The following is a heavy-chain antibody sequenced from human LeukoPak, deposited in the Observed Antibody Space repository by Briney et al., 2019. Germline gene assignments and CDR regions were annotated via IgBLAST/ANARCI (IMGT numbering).Heavy chain of an antibody. CDR1: GFAFSSYG. CDR2: IWYDGSNK. J-gene: IGHJ4*02. D-gene: IGHD6-13*01. Sequence: PGGSLRLSCAASGFAFSSYGMHWVGQAPGKGLEWVAVIWYDGSNKYYADSVKGRFTISRDNSKNTLYLQMNSLRAEDTAVYYCARDPMLAAAGTLDYWGQGTLVTVSS. V-gene: IGHV3-33*01. CDR3: ARDPMLAAAGTLDY.